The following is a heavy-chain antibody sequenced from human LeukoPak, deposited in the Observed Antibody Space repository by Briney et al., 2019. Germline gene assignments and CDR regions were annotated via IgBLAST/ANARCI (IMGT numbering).Heavy chain of an antibody. D-gene: IGHD1-14*01. CDR1: GYTLTELS. J-gene: IGHJ4*02. CDR3: ATLVKPAIEGPKYY. V-gene: IGHV1-24*01. Sequence: VASVTVSRTFSGYTLTELSMHWVRQAPGKGLEWVGGFDPEDGETIYAQKFQGRVTMTEDTSTDTAYMELSSLRSEDTAVYYCATLVKPAIEGPKYYWGQGTLVTVSS. CDR2: FDPEDGET.